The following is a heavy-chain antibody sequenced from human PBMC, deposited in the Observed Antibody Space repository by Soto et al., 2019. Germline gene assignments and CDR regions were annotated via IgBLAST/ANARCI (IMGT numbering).Heavy chain of an antibody. CDR3: ARDSGYDNPDYGMDV. D-gene: IGHD5-12*01. V-gene: IGHV3-66*01. CDR2: IYSGGST. J-gene: IGHJ6*02. CDR1: GFTVSSNY. Sequence: GGSLRLSCAASGFTVSSNYMSWVRQAPGKGLEWVSVIYSGGSTYYADSVKGRFTISRDNSKNTLYLQMNSLRAEDTAVYYCARDSGYDNPDYGMDVWGQGTTVTVSS.